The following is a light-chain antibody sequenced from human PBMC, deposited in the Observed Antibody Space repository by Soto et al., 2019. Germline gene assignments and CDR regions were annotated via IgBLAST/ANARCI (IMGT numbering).Light chain of an antibody. CDR1: QSISGF. CDR3: QQTNSKSLT. J-gene: IGKJ3*01. CDR2: DAS. Sequence: EIQMTQSPSSLSASLGDRATISCRASQSISGFLDWYQHKPGKAPKLLISDASTLPSGLPSRFSGSGSGTEFTLTLSSLQPEDFATYYCQQTNSKSLTFGPGTKVDIK. V-gene: IGKV1-39*01.